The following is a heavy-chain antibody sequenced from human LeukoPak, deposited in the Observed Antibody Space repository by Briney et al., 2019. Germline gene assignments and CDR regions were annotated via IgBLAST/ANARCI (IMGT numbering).Heavy chain of an antibody. CDR1: GGTFSSYA. CDR3: ARGVRVFDY. CDR2: IIPILGIA. D-gene: IGHD3-16*01. J-gene: IGHJ4*02. Sequence: SVKVSCKASGGTFSSYAISWVRQAPGQGLEWMGRIIPILGIANYAQKFQGRVTITADKSTSTAYMELSSLRSDDTAVYYCARGVRVFDYWGQGTLVTVSS. V-gene: IGHV1-69*04.